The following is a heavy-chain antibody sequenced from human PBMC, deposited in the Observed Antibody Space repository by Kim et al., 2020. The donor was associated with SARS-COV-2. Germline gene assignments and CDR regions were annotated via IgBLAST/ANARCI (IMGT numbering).Heavy chain of an antibody. CDR1: GGSISSGGYY. D-gene: IGHD3-10*01. V-gene: IGHV4-31*03. CDR3: ARDREPERSSGSPPPHKGYYYYYYGMDV. Sequence: SETLSLTCTVSGGSISSGGYYWSWIRQHPGKGLEWIGYIYYSGSTYYNPSLKSRVTISVDTSKNQFSLKLSSVTAADTAVYYCARDREPERSSGSPPPHKGYYYYYYGMDVWGQGTTVTVSS. J-gene: IGHJ6*02. CDR2: IYYSGST.